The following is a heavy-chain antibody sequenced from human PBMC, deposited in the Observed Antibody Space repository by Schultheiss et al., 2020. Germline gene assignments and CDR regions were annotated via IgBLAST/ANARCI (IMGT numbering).Heavy chain of an antibody. Sequence: GGSLRLSCAASGFTFSSYSMNWVRQAPGKGLEWVSSISSSSSYIYYADSVKGRFTISRDNAKNSLYLQMNTLRAEDTAVYYCAREGSSSWYYSDCWGQGTLVTVSS. CDR2: ISSSSSYI. D-gene: IGHD6-13*01. J-gene: IGHJ4*02. V-gene: IGHV3-21*01. CDR3: AREGSSSWYYSDC. CDR1: GFTFSSYS.